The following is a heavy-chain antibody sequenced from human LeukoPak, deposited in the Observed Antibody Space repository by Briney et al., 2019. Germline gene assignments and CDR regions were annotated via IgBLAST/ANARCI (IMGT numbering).Heavy chain of an antibody. Sequence: NPGGSLRLSCAASGFTFSSYEMNWVRQAPGKGLEWVSSISTSGSTIYYADSVKGRFTISRDSAKNSLYLQMNSLRAEDTAVYYCARSPYPASRMDVWGKGTTVTVSS. V-gene: IGHV3-48*03. J-gene: IGHJ6*04. CDR1: GFTFSSYE. CDR3: ARSPYPASRMDV. CDR2: ISTSGSTI.